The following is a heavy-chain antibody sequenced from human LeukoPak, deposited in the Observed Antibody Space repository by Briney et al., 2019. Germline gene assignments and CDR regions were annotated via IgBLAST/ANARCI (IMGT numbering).Heavy chain of an antibody. Sequence: PGGSLRLSCAASGFTFSSYAMTWVRQAPGKGPEWVAVISYDGNKKYYADSVKGRFTISRDNSKNTLYLQMNSLRAEDTAVYYCAKDHLNRLYYYGSGSYSGAFDIWGQGTMVTVSS. J-gene: IGHJ3*02. CDR3: AKDHLNRLYYYGSGSYSGAFDI. CDR1: GFTFSSYA. D-gene: IGHD3-10*01. CDR2: ISYDGNKK. V-gene: IGHV3-30*18.